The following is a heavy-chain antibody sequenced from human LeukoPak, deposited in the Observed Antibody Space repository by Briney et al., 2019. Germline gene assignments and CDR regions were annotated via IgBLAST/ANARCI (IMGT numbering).Heavy chain of an antibody. V-gene: IGHV3-23*01. CDR3: AREAATKYYYYMDV. CDR1: GFTFRSYA. CDR2: ITVSGDGT. J-gene: IGHJ6*03. Sequence: GGSLRLSCAASGFTFRSYAMTWVRQAPGKGLEWVSTITVSGDGTFYADSVKGRFTFSRDNSKNTLYLQMNSLRAEDTAVYYCAREAATKYYYYMDVWGKGTTVTISS. D-gene: IGHD6-13*01.